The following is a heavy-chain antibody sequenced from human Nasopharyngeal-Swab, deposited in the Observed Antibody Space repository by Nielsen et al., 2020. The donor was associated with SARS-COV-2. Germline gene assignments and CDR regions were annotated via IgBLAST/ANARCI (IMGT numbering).Heavy chain of an antibody. CDR2: INPSGGST. D-gene: IGHD5-12*01. V-gene: IGHV1-46*01. Sequence: ASVKVSCKASGSTFTSYYMHWVRQAPGQGLEWMGIINPSGGSTSYAQKFQGRVTMTRDTSTSTVYMELSSPRSEDTAVYYFARPRYGGYEISPPNYWGQGTLVTVSS. J-gene: IGHJ4*02. CDR3: ARPRYGGYEISPPNY. CDR1: GSTFTSYY.